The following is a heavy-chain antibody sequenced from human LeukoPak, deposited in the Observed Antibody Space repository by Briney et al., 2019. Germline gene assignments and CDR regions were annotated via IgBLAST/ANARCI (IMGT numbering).Heavy chain of an antibody. CDR3: AKDGYTEWLGLYYFDY. J-gene: IGHJ4*02. CDR2: ISSSGSTI. V-gene: IGHV3-48*03. Sequence: PGGSLRLSCAASGFTFSSYEMNWVRQAPGKGLEWVSYISSSGSTIYCADSVKGRFTISRDNSKNTLFLQMNSLRAEDTAVYYCAKDGYTEWLGLYYFDYWGQGTLVTVSS. D-gene: IGHD6-19*01. CDR1: GFTFSSYE.